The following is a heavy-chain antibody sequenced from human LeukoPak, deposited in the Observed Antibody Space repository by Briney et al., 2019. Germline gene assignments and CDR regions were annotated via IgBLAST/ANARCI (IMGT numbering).Heavy chain of an antibody. Sequence: GASVKVSCKASGYTFTSYGISWVRQAPGQGLEWMGWISAYNGNTNYAQKLQGRVTMTTDTSTSTAYMELRSLRSDDTAVYYCARETGYDFWSGYWSPNYYYYMDVWGKGTTVTVSS. V-gene: IGHV1-18*01. CDR1: GYTFTSYG. D-gene: IGHD3-3*01. J-gene: IGHJ6*03. CDR2: ISAYNGNT. CDR3: ARETGYDFWSGYWSPNYYYYMDV.